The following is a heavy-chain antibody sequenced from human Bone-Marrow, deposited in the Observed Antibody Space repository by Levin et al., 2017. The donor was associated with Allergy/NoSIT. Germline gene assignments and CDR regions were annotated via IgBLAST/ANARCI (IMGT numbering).Heavy chain of an antibody. Sequence: GGSLRLSCAASGFTFSTYGMHWVRQGPVKGLEWMAVISSDGSNTHYVDSVKGRFTISRDNSKNTLFLQMNSLRVEDTAVYYCVKDQERIGDGELDYWGQGRRVSASS. V-gene: IGHV3-30*18. CDR2: ISSDGSNT. D-gene: IGHD3-10*01. CDR3: VKDQERIGDGELDY. J-gene: IGHJ4*02. CDR1: GFTFSTYG.